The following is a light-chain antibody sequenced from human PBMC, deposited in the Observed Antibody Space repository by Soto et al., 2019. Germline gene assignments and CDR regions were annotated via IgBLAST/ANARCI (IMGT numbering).Light chain of an antibody. J-gene: IGKJ4*01. CDR2: KAS. Sequence: DIQMTQSPSTLSASVGDRVTITCRASQNINTWLAWYQQKPGKAPYLLIYKASDLQSGGPSRFSGSASGTEFTLTISSLQPDDIATYYCQQYEAYPLTYGGGTKVEI. CDR3: QQYEAYPLT. CDR1: QNINTW. V-gene: IGKV1-5*03.